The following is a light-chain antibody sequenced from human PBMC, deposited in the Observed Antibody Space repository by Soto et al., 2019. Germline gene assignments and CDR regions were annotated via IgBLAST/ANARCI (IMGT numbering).Light chain of an antibody. CDR2: EVS. V-gene: IGLV2-14*01. J-gene: IGLJ1*01. CDR1: SSDVGGYNY. CDR3: SSYTSTSTLYV. Sequence: QSVLTQPPSASGSPGQSVTISCTGTSSDVGGYNYVSWYQQHPGKAPKLMIYEVSKRPSGLSNRFSGSKSGNTASLTISGLQTEDEADYFCSSYTSTSTLYVFGTGTKVTVL.